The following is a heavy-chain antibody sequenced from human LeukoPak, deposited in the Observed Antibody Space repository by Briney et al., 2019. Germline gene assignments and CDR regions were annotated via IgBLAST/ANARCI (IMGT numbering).Heavy chain of an antibody. D-gene: IGHD6-6*01. V-gene: IGHV3-7*01. CDR1: GLTFTNYW. CDR2: INHDASEK. Sequence: GGSLRLSCTASGLTFTNYWMIWVRQAPGKGLGRVANINHDASEKYYVGSVEGRFTISRDNAKNSLFLQMNSLRAEDTGVYYCATSSYSSSSSWGQGTLVTVSS. CDR3: ATSSYSSSSS. J-gene: IGHJ5*02.